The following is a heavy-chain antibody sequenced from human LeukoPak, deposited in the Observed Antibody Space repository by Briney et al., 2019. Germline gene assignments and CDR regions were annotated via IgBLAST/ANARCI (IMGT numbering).Heavy chain of an antibody. D-gene: IGHD1-1*01. CDR2: IVVGSGNT. CDR3: ATDDVTTGTKTALGY. J-gene: IGHJ4*02. Sequence: SVKVSCKASGFTFTSSAVQWVRQARGQGLEWIGWIVVGSGNTNYAQKFQERVTINRDMSTSTAYMELSSLRSEDTAVYYCATDDVTTGTKTALGYWGQGTLVAVSS. CDR1: GFTFTSSA. V-gene: IGHV1-58*01.